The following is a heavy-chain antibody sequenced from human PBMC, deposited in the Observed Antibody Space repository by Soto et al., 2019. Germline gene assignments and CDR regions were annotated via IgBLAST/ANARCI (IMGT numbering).Heavy chain of an antibody. Sequence: PGGSLRLSCAASGFTFSSYAMHWVRQAPGKGLEWVAVIAYDGRNKYYADSVKGRFTISRDNSKNTLYLQMNSLRIEDTAVYYCARDMERVFDYWGQGILVTAPQ. CDR2: IAYDGRNK. CDR3: ARDMERVFDY. J-gene: IGHJ4*02. CDR1: GFTFSSYA. V-gene: IGHV3-30*04. D-gene: IGHD1-1*01.